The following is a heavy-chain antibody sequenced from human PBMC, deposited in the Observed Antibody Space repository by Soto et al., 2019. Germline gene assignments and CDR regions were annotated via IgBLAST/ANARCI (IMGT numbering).Heavy chain of an antibody. V-gene: IGHV3-30-3*01. D-gene: IGHD5-18*01. Sequence: GGSLRLSCAASGFTFSSYAMHWVRQAPGKGLEWVAVISYDGSNKYYADSVKGRFTISRDNSKNTLYLQMNSLRAEDTAVYYCARDAVGQLWLFYYYYGMDVWGQGTTVTVSS. CDR1: GFTFSSYA. CDR3: ARDAVGQLWLFYYYYGMDV. CDR2: ISYDGSNK. J-gene: IGHJ6*02.